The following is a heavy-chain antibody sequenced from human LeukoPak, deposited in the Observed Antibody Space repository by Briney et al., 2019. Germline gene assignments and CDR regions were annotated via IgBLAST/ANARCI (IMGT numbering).Heavy chain of an antibody. D-gene: IGHD5-18*01. Sequence: PSETLSLTCTVSGGSISSYYWSWIRQPPGKGLEWIGYIYYSGSTNYNPSLKSQVTISVDTSKNQFSLKLSSVTAADTAVYYCARDRTVTYYGMDVWGQGTTVTVSS. CDR1: GGSISSYY. J-gene: IGHJ6*02. V-gene: IGHV4-59*01. CDR2: IYYSGST. CDR3: ARDRTVTYYGMDV.